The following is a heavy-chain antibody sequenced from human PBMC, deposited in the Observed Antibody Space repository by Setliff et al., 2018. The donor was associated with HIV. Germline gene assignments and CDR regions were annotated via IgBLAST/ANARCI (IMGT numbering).Heavy chain of an antibody. D-gene: IGHD3-3*01. CDR1: GFSLTTRGVG. CDR2: IYWDDDE. CDR3: ARCYYNFWSGYPLDYMDV. Sequence: SGPTLVNPTQTLTLTCSFSGFSLTTRGVGVGWIRQPPGKALEWVALIYWDDDERYSPSLNSRVTVTKDTSKNQVVLRMTNVDPADTATYYCARCYYNFWSGYPLDYMDVWGKGTTVTVSS. V-gene: IGHV2-5*02. J-gene: IGHJ6*03.